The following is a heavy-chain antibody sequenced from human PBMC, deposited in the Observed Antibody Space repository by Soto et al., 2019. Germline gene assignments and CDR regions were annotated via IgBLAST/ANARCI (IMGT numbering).Heavy chain of an antibody. CDR1: GFTFSNNA. V-gene: IGHV3-30-3*01. CDR3: ARGTTTSAFSAMDV. D-gene: IGHD1-1*01. J-gene: IGHJ6*02. CDR2: ISYDGSNK. Sequence: QVQLVESGGGVVQPGRSLRLSCAASGFTFSNNAMDWVRQAPGKGLEWVAVISYDGSNKYIAESVKGRFTISRDTSKNTLFLQMKRLRAEDTAVYYCARGTTTSAFSAMDVWGQGTTVTVSS.